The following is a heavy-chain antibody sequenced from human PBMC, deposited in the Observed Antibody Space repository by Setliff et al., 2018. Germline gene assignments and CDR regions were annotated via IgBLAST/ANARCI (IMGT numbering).Heavy chain of an antibody. CDR3: ARDGGEY. D-gene: IGHD3-16*01. CDR1: GFTFSSYA. Sequence: PGESLKISCAASGFTFSSYAVSWVRQAPGKGLEWVANIKQDGSEKYYVDSVKGRFTISRDNAKNSLYLQMNSLRAEDTAVYYCARDGGEYWGQGTLVTVSS. V-gene: IGHV3-7*01. J-gene: IGHJ4*02. CDR2: IKQDGSEK.